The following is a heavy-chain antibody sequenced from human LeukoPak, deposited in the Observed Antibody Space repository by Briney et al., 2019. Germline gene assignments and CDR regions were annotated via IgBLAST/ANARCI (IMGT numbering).Heavy chain of an antibody. V-gene: IGHV3-30*01. CDR2: ISYDGSNK. J-gene: IGHJ4*02. D-gene: IGHD4-17*01. Sequence: GGSLRLSCAASGFTFSSYTMHWVRQAPGKGLEWVAVISYDGSNKYYADSVKGRFTISRDNSKNTLYLQMNSLGAEDTAVYYCARDISDYGDCLDYWGQGTLVTVSS. CDR1: GFTFSSYT. CDR3: ARDISDYGDCLDY.